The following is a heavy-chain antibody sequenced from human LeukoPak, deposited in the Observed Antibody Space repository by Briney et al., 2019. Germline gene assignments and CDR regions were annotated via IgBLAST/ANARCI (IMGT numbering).Heavy chain of an antibody. CDR3: ARDLSHYDFWSGYPNPYFDY. CDR1: GYTFTGYY. Sequence: ASVKVSCKASGYTFTGYYMHWERQAPGQGLEWMGWINPNSGGTNYAQKFQGRVTMTRDTSISTAYMELSRLRSDDTAVYYCARDLSHYDFWSGYPNPYFDYWGQGTLVTVSS. D-gene: IGHD3-3*01. CDR2: INPNSGGT. J-gene: IGHJ4*02. V-gene: IGHV1-2*02.